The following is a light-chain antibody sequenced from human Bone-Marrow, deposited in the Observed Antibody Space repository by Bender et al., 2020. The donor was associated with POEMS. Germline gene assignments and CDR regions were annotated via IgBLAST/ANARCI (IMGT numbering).Light chain of an antibody. CDR2: EGS. CDR3: CSYAGRHSWV. V-gene: IGLV2-23*01. CDR1: SGDIGTYIL. J-gene: IGLJ3*02. Sequence: QSALTQPASVSGSPGQSITISCTGTSGDIGTYILVSWYQQRPGKAPTLIIYEGSQRPSGVSNRFSGSKSGSAAFLTISGLRAEDEGDYHCCSYAGRHSWVFGGGTRVTVL.